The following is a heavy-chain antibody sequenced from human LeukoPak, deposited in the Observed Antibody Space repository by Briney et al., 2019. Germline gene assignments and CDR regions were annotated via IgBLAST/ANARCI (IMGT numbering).Heavy chain of an antibody. D-gene: IGHD5-18*01. CDR1: GGSISSGDYY. J-gene: IGHJ4*02. V-gene: IGHV4-61*08. CDR3: ASRDTATGLD. Sequence: PSETLSLTCTVSGGSISSGDYYWSWIRQPPGKGLEWIGEINHSGSTNYNPSLKSRVTISVDTSKNQFSLKLSSVTAADTAVYYCASRDTATGLDWGQGTLVTVSS. CDR2: INHSGST.